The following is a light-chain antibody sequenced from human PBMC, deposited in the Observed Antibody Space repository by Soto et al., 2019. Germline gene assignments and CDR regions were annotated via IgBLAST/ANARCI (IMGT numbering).Light chain of an antibody. Sequence: DIHMTQSPSSLSASVGDRVTITCRASQSISIYLNWYQQRPGKAPYLLIYAASSVPSGVPSRFSGSGSGTVFTLTINSQQPEAFETYYYQQSNSDPWTFGQGTKVEI. V-gene: IGKV1-39*01. CDR2: AAS. J-gene: IGKJ1*01. CDR3: QQSNSDPWT. CDR1: QSISIY.